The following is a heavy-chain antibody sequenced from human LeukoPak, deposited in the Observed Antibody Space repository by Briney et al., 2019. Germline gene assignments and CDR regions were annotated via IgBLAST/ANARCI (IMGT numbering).Heavy chain of an antibody. Sequence: ASVKVSCKVSGYTLTELSMHWVRQAPGKGLEWRGGFDPEDGETIYAQKFQGRVTMTEDTSTDTAYMELSSLRSEDTAVYYCATASYYYGSGSHYDYWGQGTLVTVSS. J-gene: IGHJ4*02. CDR1: GYTLTELS. V-gene: IGHV1-24*01. CDR3: ATASYYYGSGSHYDY. CDR2: FDPEDGET. D-gene: IGHD3-10*01.